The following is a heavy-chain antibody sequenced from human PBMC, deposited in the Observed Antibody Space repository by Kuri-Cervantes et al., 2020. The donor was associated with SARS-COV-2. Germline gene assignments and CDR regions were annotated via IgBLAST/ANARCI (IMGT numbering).Heavy chain of an antibody. V-gene: IGHV3-21*01. D-gene: IGHD2-8*01. CDR1: GFTFSSYS. J-gene: IGHJ6*02. Sequence: GESLKISCAASGFTFSSYSMNWVRQAPGKGLEWVSSISSSSSYIYYADSVKGRFTISRDNAKNSLYLQMNSLRAEDTAVYYCARGGYCTNGVCYTPPYYYYGMDVWGQGT. CDR2: ISSSSSYI. CDR3: ARGGYCTNGVCYTPPYYYYGMDV.